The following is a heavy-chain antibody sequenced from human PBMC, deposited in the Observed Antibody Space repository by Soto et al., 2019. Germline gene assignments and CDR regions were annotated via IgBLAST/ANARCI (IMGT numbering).Heavy chain of an antibody. D-gene: IGHD3-10*01. CDR1: GDSVGSGAVY. CDR2: MYYTGRT. Sequence: VQLQESGPGRVKPSETLSLTCTVSGDSVGSGAVYWTWIRQPPGKGLEWFGYMYYTGRTTYNPSLKSRVTISMDASKNQFALNLTSVTAADTAMYYCARDTMAFGFDYWGQGALVTVAS. CDR3: ARDTMAFGFDY. V-gene: IGHV4-61*08. J-gene: IGHJ4*02.